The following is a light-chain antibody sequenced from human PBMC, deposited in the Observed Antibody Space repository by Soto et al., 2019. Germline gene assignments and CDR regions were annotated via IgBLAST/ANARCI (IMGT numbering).Light chain of an antibody. CDR1: QSVGSS. CDR3: QQRSNWPLGT. J-gene: IGKJ1*01. CDR2: DAS. Sequence: EIVLTQSPATLSLSPGERATLSCRASQSVGSSLAWYQQKPGQAPRLLIYDASKRAPGIPARFTGSGSGTDFTLTTSSLEPEDFAVYYCQQRSNWPLGTFGQGTKVEIK. V-gene: IGKV3-11*01.